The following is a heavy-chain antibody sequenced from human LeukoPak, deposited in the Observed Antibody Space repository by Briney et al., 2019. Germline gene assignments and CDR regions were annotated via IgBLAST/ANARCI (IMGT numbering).Heavy chain of an antibody. D-gene: IGHD3-16*02. CDR2: IRSKAYGGTT. CDR1: GGSFSGYY. V-gene: IGHV3-49*04. CDR3: TRAYYDYVWGSYRRYYFDY. Sequence: LSLTCAVYGGSFSGYYWSWVRQAPGKGLEWVGFIRSKAYGGTTEYAASVKGRFTISRDDSKSIAYLQMNSLKTEDTAVYYCTRAYYDYVWGSYRRYYFDYWGQGTLVTVSS. J-gene: IGHJ4*02.